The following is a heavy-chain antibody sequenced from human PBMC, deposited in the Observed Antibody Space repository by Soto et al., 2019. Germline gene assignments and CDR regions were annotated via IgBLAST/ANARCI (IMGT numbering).Heavy chain of an antibody. CDR2: ISAYNGNT. Sequence: ASVKVSCKASGYTFTSYGISWVRQAPGQGLEWMGWISAYNGNTNYAQKLQGRVTMTTDTSTSTAYMELRGLRSDDTAVYYCASVDTAMVNVYWGQGTLVTVSS. J-gene: IGHJ4*02. D-gene: IGHD5-18*01. V-gene: IGHV1-18*01. CDR1: GYTFTSYG. CDR3: ASVDTAMVNVY.